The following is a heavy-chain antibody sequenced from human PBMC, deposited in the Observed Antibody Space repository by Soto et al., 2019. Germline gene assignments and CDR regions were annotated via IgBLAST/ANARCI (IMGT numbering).Heavy chain of an antibody. CDR2: ISYDGSNK. CDR1: GFTFSSYA. D-gene: IGHD2-21*02. CDR3: ARDVLYCGGDCYPQYYFDY. Sequence: PGGSLRLSCAASGFTFSSYAMHWVRQAPGKGLEWVAVISYDGSNKYYADSVKGRFTISRDNSKNTLYLQMNSLRAEDTAVYYCARDVLYCGGDCYPQYYFDYWGQGTLVTVSS. J-gene: IGHJ4*02. V-gene: IGHV3-30-3*01.